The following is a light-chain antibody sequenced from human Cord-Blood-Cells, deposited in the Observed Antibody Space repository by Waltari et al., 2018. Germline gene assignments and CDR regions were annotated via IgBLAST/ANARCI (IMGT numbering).Light chain of an antibody. V-gene: IGLV3-1*01. CDR2: QDS. CDR3: QAWHSSNWV. CDR1: KLGDKY. J-gene: IGLJ3*02. Sequence: SYELTQPPSVSVSPGQTASITCSGDKLGDKYACWYQQKPGQSPVLVIYQDSKRPSGIPMRFSGSNSGNTATLTISGTQAMDEADYYCQAWHSSNWVFCGGTKLTVL.